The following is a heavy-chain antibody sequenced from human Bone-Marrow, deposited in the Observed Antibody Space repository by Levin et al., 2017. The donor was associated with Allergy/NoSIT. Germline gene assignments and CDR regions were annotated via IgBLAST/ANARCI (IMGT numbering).Heavy chain of an antibody. V-gene: IGHV1-24*01. Sequence: EASVKVSCNVSGYMITELSMHWVRQAPGKGLEWMGGFHPEDDETMYAQKFQGRLTMTEDTSTDTAYMELNSLSSEDTAVYYCAAATGTENGGGGILDYWGQGTLVTVSS. CDR1: GYMITELS. J-gene: IGHJ4*02. D-gene: IGHD1-1*01. CDR3: AAATGTENGGGGILDY. CDR2: FHPEDDET.